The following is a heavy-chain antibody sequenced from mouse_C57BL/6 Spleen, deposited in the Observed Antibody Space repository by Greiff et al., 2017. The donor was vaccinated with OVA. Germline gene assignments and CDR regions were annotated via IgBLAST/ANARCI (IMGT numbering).Heavy chain of an antibody. J-gene: IGHJ4*01. CDR2: INPNNGGT. CDR3: ASWVTTVVAPYAMDY. Sequence: VQLQQSGPELVKPGASVKISCKASGYTFTDYYMNWVTQSHGKSLEWIGDINPNNGGTSYNQKFKGKATLTVDKASSTAYMELRSLTSDDSAVYYCASWVTTVVAPYAMDYWGQGTSVTVSS. D-gene: IGHD1-1*01. CDR1: GYTFTDYY. V-gene: IGHV1-26*01.